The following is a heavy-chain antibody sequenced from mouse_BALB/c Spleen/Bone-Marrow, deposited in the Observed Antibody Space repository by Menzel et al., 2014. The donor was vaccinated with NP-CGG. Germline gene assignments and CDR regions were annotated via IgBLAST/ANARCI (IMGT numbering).Heavy chain of an antibody. J-gene: IGHJ4*01. CDR3: ARQITTVDYAMDY. Sequence: VKLVESGAELAKPGASVKMSCKASGYTFTSYWMHWVRQGPGQGLEWIGYINPSTGYTEYNQKFKDKATLTADKSSSTAYMQLSSLTSEDSAVYYCARQITTVDYAMDYWGQGTSVTVSS. V-gene: IGHV1-7*01. CDR2: INPSTGYT. D-gene: IGHD1-1*01. CDR1: GYTFTSYW.